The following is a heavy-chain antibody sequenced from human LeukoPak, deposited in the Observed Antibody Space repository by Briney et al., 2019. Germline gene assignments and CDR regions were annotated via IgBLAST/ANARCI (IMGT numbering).Heavy chain of an antibody. CDR2: ISGRGDFT. Sequence: GGSLGLSCSASGFTFYKSAMTWVRQAPGTGLEWVSAISGRGDFTYYADSVKGRFTISRDNSRNILYLRMSSLRADDTAVYYCARREAEESGPIDYWGQGTLVTVSS. CDR1: GFTFYKSA. V-gene: IGHV3-23*01. D-gene: IGHD3-3*01. CDR3: ARREAEESGPIDY. J-gene: IGHJ4*02.